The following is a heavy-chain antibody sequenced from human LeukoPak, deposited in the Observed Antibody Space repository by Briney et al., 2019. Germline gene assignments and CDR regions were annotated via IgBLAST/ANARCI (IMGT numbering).Heavy chain of an antibody. CDR3: AKDPYLQWLVPFSTGIYFDY. Sequence: GRSLTLSCAASGFTFGRYGMHWVRQPPGQGMEWVAFIWYDGRHKDHADSVKGRFTISGDNSKNTLFLQMNSLRAEDTAVYYCAKDPYLQWLVPFSTGIYFDYWGQGTLVTVSS. CDR2: IWYDGRHK. J-gene: IGHJ4*02. V-gene: IGHV3-33*06. CDR1: GFTFGRYG. D-gene: IGHD6-19*01.